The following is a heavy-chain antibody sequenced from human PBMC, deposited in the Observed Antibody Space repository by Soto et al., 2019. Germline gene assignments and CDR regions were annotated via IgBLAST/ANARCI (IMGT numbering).Heavy chain of an antibody. V-gene: IGHV4-4*07. Sequence: QVQLQESGPGLVKPSETLSLTCTVSGGSISSYYWSWIRQPAGKGLEGIGRIYTSGSTNYNPSLKSRVTMAVDTSKNQCSLKLSSVTAADTAVYYCARDEIRFLEWSGDWFDPWGQGTLVTVSS. CDR3: ARDEIRFLEWSGDWFDP. CDR2: IYTSGST. D-gene: IGHD3-3*01. CDR1: GGSISSYY. J-gene: IGHJ5*02.